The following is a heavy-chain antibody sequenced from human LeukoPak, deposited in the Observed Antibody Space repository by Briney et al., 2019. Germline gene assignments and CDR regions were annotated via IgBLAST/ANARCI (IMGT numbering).Heavy chain of an antibody. V-gene: IGHV3-33*01. D-gene: IGHD4-17*01. Sequence: PGGSLRLSCAGSGFTFSSYVIHWVRQAPGKGLEWIAVIWYDGSKKYYADSVKGRFTISRDNSKNTLYLQMNSLRVEDTAVYYCARDASDYLTTVTTLRHDAFDIWGQGTMVTVSS. CDR2: IWYDGSKK. CDR1: GFTFSSYV. J-gene: IGHJ3*02. CDR3: ARDASDYLTTVTTLRHDAFDI.